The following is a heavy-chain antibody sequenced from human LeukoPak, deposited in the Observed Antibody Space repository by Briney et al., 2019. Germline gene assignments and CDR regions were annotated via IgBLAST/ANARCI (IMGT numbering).Heavy chain of an antibody. CDR3: AREAWGGVIVSPFDY. D-gene: IGHD3-16*02. V-gene: IGHV1-46*01. CDR1: GYTFTSYY. Sequence: ASVKVSCKASGYTFTSYYMHWVRQAPGQGLEWMGIINPSGGSTSYAQKFQGRVTMTRDTSTSTVYMELSSLRSEDTAVYYCAREAWGGVIVSPFDYWGQGTLVTVSS. CDR2: INPSGGST. J-gene: IGHJ4*02.